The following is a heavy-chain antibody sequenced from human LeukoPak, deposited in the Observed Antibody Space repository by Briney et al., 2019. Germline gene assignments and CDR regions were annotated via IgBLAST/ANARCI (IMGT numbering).Heavy chain of an antibody. CDR3: AKDYYDSSGYQSPFDY. Sequence: GGSLRLSCAASGFTFSSYAMSWVRQAPGMGLEWVSAISGSGGSIYYADSVKGRFTISRDNSKNTLYLQMNSLRAEDTAVYYCAKDYYDSSGYQSPFDYWGQGTLVTVSS. D-gene: IGHD3-22*01. CDR1: GFTFSSYA. J-gene: IGHJ4*02. V-gene: IGHV3-23*01. CDR2: ISGSGGSI.